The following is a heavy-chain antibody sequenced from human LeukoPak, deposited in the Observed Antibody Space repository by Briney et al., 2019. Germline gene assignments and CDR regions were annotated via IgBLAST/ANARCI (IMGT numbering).Heavy chain of an antibody. CDR3: AKGLGGSYPQSRVCDI. J-gene: IGHJ3*02. V-gene: IGHV1-69*13. D-gene: IGHD1-26*01. CDR2: IIPIFGTA. Sequence: GASVKVSCKASGGTFSSYAISWVRQAPGQGLEWMGGIIPIFGTANYAQKFQGRVTITADESTSTAYMELSSLRSEDTAVYYCAKGLGGSYPQSRVCDIWGQGTKVTVSS. CDR1: GGTFSSYA.